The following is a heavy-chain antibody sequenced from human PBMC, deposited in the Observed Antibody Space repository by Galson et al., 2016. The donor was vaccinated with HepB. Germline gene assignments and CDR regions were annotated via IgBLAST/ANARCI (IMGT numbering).Heavy chain of an antibody. Sequence: PALVKPPQTLTLTCSFSGFSLSVSGEGVAWVRQPPGKALDWLALIYGDDDKRYSPSLKNRLTITKDTSKNQVVLRLTNMAPADTGTYYCARSPPQSTDWFADFGSWGQGIPVVISS. CDR1: GFSLSVSGEG. D-gene: IGHD3-10*01. CDR3: ARSPPQSTDWFADFGS. V-gene: IGHV2-5*02. CDR2: IYGDDDK. J-gene: IGHJ4*02.